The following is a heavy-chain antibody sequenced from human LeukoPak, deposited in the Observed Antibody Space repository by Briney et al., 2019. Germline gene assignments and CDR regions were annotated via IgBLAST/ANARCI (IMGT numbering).Heavy chain of an antibody. J-gene: IGHJ4*02. CDR2: IYPGDSDT. CDR3: ARRSCSSTSCQYFDY. CDR1: GYSFTSYW. Sequence: GESLKISCKGSGYSFTSYWIGWVRQMPGNGLEWMGIIYPGDSDTRYSPSLQGQVTISADKSISTAYLQWSSLKASDTAMYYCARRSCSSTSCQYFDYWGQGTLVTVSS. D-gene: IGHD2-2*01. V-gene: IGHV5-51*01.